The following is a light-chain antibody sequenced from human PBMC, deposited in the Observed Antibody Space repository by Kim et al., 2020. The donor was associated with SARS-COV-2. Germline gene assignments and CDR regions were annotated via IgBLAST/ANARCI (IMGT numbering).Light chain of an antibody. Sequence: QLVLTQSPSVSASLGASVKLTCTLSSGHSSYAIAWYQQQPEKGPRSLMKLNSDGSHNKGDGIPDRFSGSSSGAERYLTISSLQSEDEADYYCQTWDTGIQVFGGGTQLTVL. J-gene: IGLJ3*02. CDR1: SGHSSYA. CDR3: QTWDTGIQV. CDR2: LNSDGSH. V-gene: IGLV4-69*01.